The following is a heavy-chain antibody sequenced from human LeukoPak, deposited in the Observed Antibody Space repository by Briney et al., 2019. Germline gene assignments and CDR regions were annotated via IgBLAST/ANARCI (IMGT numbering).Heavy chain of an antibody. CDR3: ARPTPRSMVRGVMNYYGLDV. CDR2: INHSGST. D-gene: IGHD3-10*01. CDR1: RGSFSDYY. J-gene: IGHJ6*04. Sequence: SETLSLTCAVYRGSFSDYYWSWIRQPPAKGLEWIGEINHSGSTNYSPSLKSRVTISVDTSKNQFSLKLTSVTAADTAVYYCARPTPRSMVRGVMNYYGLDVWDKGTTVTVSS. V-gene: IGHV4-34*01.